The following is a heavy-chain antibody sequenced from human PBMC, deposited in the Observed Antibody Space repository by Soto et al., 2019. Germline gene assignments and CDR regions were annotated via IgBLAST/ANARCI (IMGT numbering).Heavy chain of an antibody. CDR1: SGSISPYY. CDR3: ARDSAATDAFDI. CDR2: IYYSGST. V-gene: IGHV4-59*01. Sequence: PSETLSLTCTVSSGSISPYYWSWIRQPPGKGLEWIGYIYYSGSTNYNSSLKSRVTISVDTSKNQFSLKLSSVTAADTAVYYCARDSAATDAFDIWGQGTMVTVSS. D-gene: IGHD6-25*01. J-gene: IGHJ3*02.